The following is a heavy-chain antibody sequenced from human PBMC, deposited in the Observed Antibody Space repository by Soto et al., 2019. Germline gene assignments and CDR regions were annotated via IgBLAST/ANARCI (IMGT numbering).Heavy chain of an antibody. J-gene: IGHJ6*03. CDR2: IKSKTDGGTT. Sequence: GGSLRLSCAASGFTFSNAWMSWVRQAPGKGLEWVGRIKSKTDGGTTDYAAPVKGRFTISRDDSKNTLYLQMNSLKTEDTAVYYCTTDRGVGNWDYYYYYMDVWGKGTTVTVSS. CDR3: TTDRGVGNWDYYYYYMDV. V-gene: IGHV3-15*01. D-gene: IGHD3-10*01. CDR1: GFTFSNAW.